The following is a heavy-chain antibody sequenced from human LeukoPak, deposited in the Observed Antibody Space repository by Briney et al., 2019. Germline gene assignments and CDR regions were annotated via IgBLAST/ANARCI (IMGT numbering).Heavy chain of an antibody. Sequence: GASVKVSCKASGGTFSSYAISWVRQAPGQGLEWMGGIIPIFGTANYAQKFQGRVTITADESTSTAYMELSSLRSEDTAVYYCARRDGYNFLDAFDIWGQGTMVTVSS. CDR1: GGTFSSYA. V-gene: IGHV1-69*13. CDR3: ARRDGYNFLDAFDI. J-gene: IGHJ3*02. CDR2: IIPIFGTA. D-gene: IGHD5-24*01.